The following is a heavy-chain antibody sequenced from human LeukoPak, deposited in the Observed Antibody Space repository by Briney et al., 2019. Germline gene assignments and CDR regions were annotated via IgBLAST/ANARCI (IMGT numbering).Heavy chain of an antibody. J-gene: IGHJ4*02. CDR1: RGAINSYY. CDR3: ARDGYGSGSYLDY. CDR2: IYYSGST. Sequence: SETLSLTCTVSRGAINSYYWTWIRQPPGKGLEWIGYIYYSGSTNYNPSLKSRVTISVDTSKNQFSLKLSSVTAADTAVYYCARDGYGSGSYLDYWGQGTLVTVSS. D-gene: IGHD3-10*01. V-gene: IGHV4-59*01.